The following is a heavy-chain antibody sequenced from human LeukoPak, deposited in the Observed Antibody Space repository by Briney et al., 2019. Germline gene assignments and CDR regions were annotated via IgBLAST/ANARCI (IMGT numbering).Heavy chain of an antibody. CDR3: ARTPVTGSGWILTGRKRSNWFDP. Sequence: ASVKVSCKASGYTFTSYDINWVRQATGQGLEWMGWMNPNSGNTGYAQKFQGRVTMTRNTSISTAYMELSSLRSEDTAVYYCARTPVTGSGWILTGRKRSNWFDPWGQGTLVTVSS. V-gene: IGHV1-8*01. CDR1: GYTFTSYD. D-gene: IGHD6-25*01. CDR2: MNPNSGNT. J-gene: IGHJ5*02.